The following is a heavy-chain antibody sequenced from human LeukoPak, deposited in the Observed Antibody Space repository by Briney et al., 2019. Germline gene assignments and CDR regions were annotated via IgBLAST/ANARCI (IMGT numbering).Heavy chain of an antibody. CDR1: GYTFTSYY. CDR2: INPNSGGT. D-gene: IGHD3-22*01. V-gene: IGHV1-2*02. J-gene: IGHJ6*02. Sequence: GASVKVSCKASGYTFTSYYMHWVRQAPGQGLEWMGWINPNSGGTNYAQKFQGRVTMTRDTSISTAYMELSRLRSDDTAVYYCARDRYDSSLYYYYYGMDVWGQGTTATVSS. CDR3: ARDRYDSSLYYYYYGMDV.